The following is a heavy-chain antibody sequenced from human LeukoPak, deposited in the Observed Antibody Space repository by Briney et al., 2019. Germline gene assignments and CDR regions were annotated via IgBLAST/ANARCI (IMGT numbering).Heavy chain of an antibody. CDR3: AKTRPLDSSSWSHGDY. J-gene: IGHJ4*02. CDR2: IWYDGSNK. V-gene: IGHV3-33*06. Sequence: GGSLRLSCAASGFTFSSYGMHWVRQAPGKGLEWVAVIWYDGSNKYYADSVKGRFTISRDNSKNTLYLQMNSLRAEDTAVYYCAKTRPLDSSSWSHGDYWGQGTLVTVSS. D-gene: IGHD6-13*01. CDR1: GFTFSSYG.